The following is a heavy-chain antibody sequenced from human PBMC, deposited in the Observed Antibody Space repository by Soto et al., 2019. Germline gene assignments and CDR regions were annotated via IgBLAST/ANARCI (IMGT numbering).Heavy chain of an antibody. CDR3: GRCRTDSYAMDV. Sequence: QVHLVQSGSDVEKPGASVKVSCKASGYSFTSYGIGWVRQVPGQGPEWMGWISPYNGRTNYAQSVKGRVVMTTDISTNTVYLEVRSLRSDDSAIYYCGRCRTDSYAMDVWGQGTTVTVSS. J-gene: IGHJ6*02. V-gene: IGHV1-18*01. D-gene: IGHD5-18*01. CDR2: ISPYNGRT. CDR1: GYSFTSYG.